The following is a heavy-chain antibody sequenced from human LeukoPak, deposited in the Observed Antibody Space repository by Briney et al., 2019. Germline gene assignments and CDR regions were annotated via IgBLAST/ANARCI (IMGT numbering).Heavy chain of an antibody. D-gene: IGHD3-22*01. V-gene: IGHV1-69*02. J-gene: IGHJ3*02. CDR1: GGTFSSYT. CDR3: AIRHDSTPDAVDI. Sequence: VASVKVSCKASGGTFSSYTISWVRQAPGQGLEWMGRIIPILGIANYAQKFQGRVTITADKSTSTAYMELGSLGSEDPAVYYCAIRHDSTPDAVDIWGERAIVTVSS. CDR2: IIPILGIA.